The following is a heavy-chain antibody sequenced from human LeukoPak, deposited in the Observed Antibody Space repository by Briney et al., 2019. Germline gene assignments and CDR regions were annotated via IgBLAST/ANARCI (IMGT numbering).Heavy chain of an antibody. CDR1: GFTFTTYW. CDR3: ARAVTSTEGY. CDR2: INQDGSEK. J-gene: IGHJ4*02. Sequence: GGSLRLSCAASGFTFTTYWMTWVRQAPGKGLEWVASINQDGSEKYYVDSVKGRFTISRGNAQKSLYLEMKSLSAKDTAVYYCARAVTSTEGYWGQGTLVTVSS. V-gene: IGHV3-7*03.